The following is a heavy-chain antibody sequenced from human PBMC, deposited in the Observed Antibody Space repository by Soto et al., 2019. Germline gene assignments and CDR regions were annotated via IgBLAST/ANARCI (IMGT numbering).Heavy chain of an antibody. D-gene: IGHD2-2*01. CDR1: GGTFSSYA. CDR3: ARHSRYCSSTSCFLGSFDL. V-gene: IGHV1-69*01. Sequence: QVQLVQSGAEVKKPGSSVKVSCKASGGTFSSYAISWVRQAPGQGLEWMGGIIPIFGTANYAQKLQRRVTITADESTSTDYMELSSLRAEDTDVYYCARHSRYCSSTSCFLGSFDLWGRGTLVTVSS. J-gene: IGHJ2*01. CDR2: IIPIFGTA.